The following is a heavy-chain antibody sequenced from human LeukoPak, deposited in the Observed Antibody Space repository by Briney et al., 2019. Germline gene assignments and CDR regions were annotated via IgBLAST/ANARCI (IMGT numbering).Heavy chain of an antibody. Sequence: ASVKVSCKASGGTFSSYAISWVRQAPGQGLEWMGRIIPILGIANYAQKFQGRVTITADKSTSTAYMELSSLRSEDTAVYYCASRYCSSTSCHDAFDIWGQGTMVTVSS. V-gene: IGHV1-69*04. CDR3: ASRYCSSTSCHDAFDI. CDR1: GGTFSSYA. J-gene: IGHJ3*02. CDR2: IIPILGIA. D-gene: IGHD2-2*01.